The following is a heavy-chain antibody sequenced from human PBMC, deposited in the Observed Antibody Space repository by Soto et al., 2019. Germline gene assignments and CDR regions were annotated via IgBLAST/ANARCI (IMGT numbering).Heavy chain of an antibody. CDR3: ARVGYYYDSGGYYFPDY. CDR1: GGSISSYY. J-gene: IGHJ4*02. D-gene: IGHD3-22*01. Sequence: SETLSLTCSVSGGSISSYYWSWTRQPPGKGLKRLGNIYYIGTTNYNPSLKSRITMSVDTSKNQFSLKLSSVTAADTAVYYCARVGYYYDSGGYYFPDYWGRGTLVT. V-gene: IGHV4-59*01. CDR2: IYYIGTT.